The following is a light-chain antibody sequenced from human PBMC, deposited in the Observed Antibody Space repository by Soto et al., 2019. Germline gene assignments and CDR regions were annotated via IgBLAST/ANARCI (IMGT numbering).Light chain of an antibody. J-gene: IGKJ5*01. CDR3: QQYHHWPPST. CDR2: DSS. V-gene: IGKV1-5*01. CDR1: QSMSNW. Sequence: DIQMTQSPTTLTASVRYRVTLXXRASQSMSNWLAWYQQKQGKAPKLMXYDSSSLESGFPSRFSGSGSGTELTLTISSLQSEDFAVYYCQQYHHWPPSTFGQGTRLDIK.